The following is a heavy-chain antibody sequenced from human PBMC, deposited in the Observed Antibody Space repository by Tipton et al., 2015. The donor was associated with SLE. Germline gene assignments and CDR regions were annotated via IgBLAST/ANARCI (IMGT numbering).Heavy chain of an antibody. CDR1: GFSFSTYG. V-gene: IGHV3-30*18. D-gene: IGHD5-24*01. CDR2: ISFDGINK. Sequence: RSLRLSCAASGFSFSTYGMHWVRQAPGKGLEWVAVISFDGINKFYADSVKGRFTISRDNSKNTLYLQMNSLRAEDTAVYYCAKDPRDGHNSYLDYWGQGTLVTVSS. CDR3: AKDPRDGHNSYLDY. J-gene: IGHJ4*02.